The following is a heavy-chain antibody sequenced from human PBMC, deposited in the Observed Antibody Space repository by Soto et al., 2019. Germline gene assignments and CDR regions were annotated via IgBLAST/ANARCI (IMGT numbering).Heavy chain of an antibody. CDR3: ARESVEYGESFDY. D-gene: IGHD4-17*01. CDR1: EFTFSTYT. V-gene: IGHV3-48*02. J-gene: IGHJ4*02. Sequence: GGSRRLSWVASEFTFSTYTMNWVRQGPGKGLEWVSYITGSSGTIYYADSVNGRFTISRDNAKNSLYLQMNSLRDDDTAVYYCARESVEYGESFDYWGQGTLVTVSS. CDR2: ITGSSGTI.